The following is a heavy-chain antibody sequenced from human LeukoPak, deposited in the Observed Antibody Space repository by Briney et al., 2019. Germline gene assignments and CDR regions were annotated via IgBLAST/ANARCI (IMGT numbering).Heavy chain of an antibody. CDR2: IYYTGTT. J-gene: IGHJ4*02. CDR3: ARGPNYYNSYDS. CDR1: GGSIDNHY. V-gene: IGHV4-59*11. Sequence: SETLSLICTVSGGSIDNHYWSWIRQSPEKGLEWIAYIYYTGTTYYNPSLKSRVTISVDTSNNYFSLNMRSVTAADTAVYYCARGPNYYNSYDSWGEGTLVTVSS. D-gene: IGHD3-10*01.